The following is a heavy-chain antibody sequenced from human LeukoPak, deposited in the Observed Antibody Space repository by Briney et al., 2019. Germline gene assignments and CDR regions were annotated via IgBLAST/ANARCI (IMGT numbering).Heavy chain of an antibody. D-gene: IGHD2-15*01. CDR1: GFTFGSYS. CDR2: ISSSSSTI. CDR3: ARGEYCSGGSCYTVY. Sequence: GESLKISCAASGFTFGSYSMNWVRQAPGKGLEWVSYISSSSSTIYYADSVKGRFTISRDNAKNSLYLQMNSLRAEDTAVYYCARGEYCSGGSCYTVYWGQGTLVTVSS. V-gene: IGHV3-48*01. J-gene: IGHJ4*02.